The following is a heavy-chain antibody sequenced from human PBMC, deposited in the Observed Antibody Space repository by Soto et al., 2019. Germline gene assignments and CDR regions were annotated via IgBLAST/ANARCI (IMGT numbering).Heavy chain of an antibody. Sequence: PGESLKISCQASGYRFTNYWIGWVRQMPGKVLEWMGIIYPGDSDTRYSPSFRGQVTISVDKSVNTGFLQWSSLKASDTAMYYCARVVTADYYYYGMDFWGQLNTVFGSS. CDR3: ARVVTADYYYYGMDF. CDR2: IYPGDSDT. V-gene: IGHV5-51*01. CDR1: GYRFTNYW. D-gene: IGHD5-18*01. J-gene: IGHJ6*01.